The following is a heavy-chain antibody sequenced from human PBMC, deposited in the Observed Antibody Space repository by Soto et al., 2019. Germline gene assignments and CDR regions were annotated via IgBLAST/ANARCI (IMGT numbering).Heavy chain of an antibody. Sequence: EVQLVEAGGGLVKPGGSLRLSCAASGFTFSSYSMNWDRQAPGKGLEWVSSISSSSSYIYYADSVKGRFTISRDNAKNSLYLQMNSLRAEDTGVYYCARREYYCDSRGYYGYWGQGTLVTVSS. CDR2: ISSSSSYI. CDR1: GFTFSSYS. D-gene: IGHD3-22*01. V-gene: IGHV3-21*01. J-gene: IGHJ4*02. CDR3: ARREYYCDSRGYYGY.